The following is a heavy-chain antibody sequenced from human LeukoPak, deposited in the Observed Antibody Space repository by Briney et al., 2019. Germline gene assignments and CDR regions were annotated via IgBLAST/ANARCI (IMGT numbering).Heavy chain of an antibody. J-gene: IGHJ4*02. V-gene: IGHV3-74*01. CDR3: ARGICWGAAGPYFDY. CDR2: INSDDSST. CDR1: GFTFSSYW. D-gene: IGHD6-13*01. Sequence: GGSLRLSCAASGFTFSSYWMHWVRQAPGKGLVWVSRINSDDSSTVYADSVKGRFTISRDNAKNTLYLQMNSLRAEDTAVYYCARGICWGAAGPYFDYWGQGILVTVSS.